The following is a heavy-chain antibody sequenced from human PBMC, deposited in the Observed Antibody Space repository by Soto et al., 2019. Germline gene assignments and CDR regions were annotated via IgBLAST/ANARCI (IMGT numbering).Heavy chain of an antibody. Sequence: EVQLLESGGGLVQPGGSLRLSCAASGFTFSSYAMSWVRQAPGKGLEWVSAISGSGGSTYYADSVKGRFTISRDNSKNTLYLQMNSLRAEETAVYYCAKYYYGSGDYYYYYMDVWGKGTTVTVSS. J-gene: IGHJ6*03. D-gene: IGHD3-10*01. CDR1: GFTFSSYA. CDR2: ISGSGGST. CDR3: AKYYYGSGDYYYYYMDV. V-gene: IGHV3-23*01.